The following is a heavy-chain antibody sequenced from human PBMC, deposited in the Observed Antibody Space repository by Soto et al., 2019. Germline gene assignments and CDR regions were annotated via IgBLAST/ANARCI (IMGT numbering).Heavy chain of an antibody. V-gene: IGHV4-39*01. CDR3: ARGEIAALLSNWFDP. D-gene: IGHD6-13*01. CDR2: IYYSGST. Sequence: GWIRQPPRKGLEWIGSIYYSGSTYYNPSLKSRVTISVDTSKNQFSRKLSSVTAADTAVYYCARGEIAALLSNWFDPWGQGTPVTVSS. J-gene: IGHJ5*02.